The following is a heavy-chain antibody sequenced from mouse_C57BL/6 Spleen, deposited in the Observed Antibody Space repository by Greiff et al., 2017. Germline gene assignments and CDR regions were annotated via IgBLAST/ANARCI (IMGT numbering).Heavy chain of an antibody. CDR3: ERDTTGASWGFAY. V-gene: IGHV7-3*01. CDR1: GFTFTDYY. CDR2: IRNKANGYTT. D-gene: IGHD1-1*01. Sequence: EVMLVESGGGLVQPGGSLSLSCAASGFTFTDYYMSWVRQPPGKALEWLGFIRNKANGYTTEYSASVKGRFTISRDNSPSILYLQMNAPGAEDSATYCCERDTTGASWGFAYWGQGTLVTVSA. J-gene: IGHJ3*01.